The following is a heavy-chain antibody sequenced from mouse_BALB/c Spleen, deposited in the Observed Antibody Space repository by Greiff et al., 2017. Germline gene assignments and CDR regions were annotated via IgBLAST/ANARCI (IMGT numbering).Heavy chain of an antibody. J-gene: IGHJ2*01. Sequence: VQLKESGPGLVKPSQSLSLTCTVTGYSITSDYAWNWIRQFPGNKLEWMGYISYSGSTSYNPSLKSRISITRDTSKNQFFLQLNSVTTEDTATYYCARSVVGRRGFDYWGQGTTLTVSS. V-gene: IGHV3-2*02. D-gene: IGHD1-1*02. CDR1: GYSITSDYA. CDR2: ISYSGST. CDR3: ARSVVGRRGFDY.